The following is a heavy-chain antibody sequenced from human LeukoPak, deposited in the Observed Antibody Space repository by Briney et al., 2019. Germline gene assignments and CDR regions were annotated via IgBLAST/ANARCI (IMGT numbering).Heavy chain of an antibody. D-gene: IGHD3-22*01. CDR3: ARVKPNFYDSSACGTFDI. V-gene: IGHV1-46*01. J-gene: IGHJ3*02. Sequence: ASVKVSCKACGYTFTPYYMHWVRQAPGQGLEWMGIINPSGGSTSYAQKFQGRVTMTRDTSTSTVYMELSSLRSEDTAVYYCARVKPNFYDSSACGTFDIWGQGTMVTVSS. CDR1: GYTFTPYY. CDR2: INPSGGST.